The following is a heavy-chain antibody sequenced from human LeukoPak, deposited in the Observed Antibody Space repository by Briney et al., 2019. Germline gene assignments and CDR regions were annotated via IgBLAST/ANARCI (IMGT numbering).Heavy chain of an antibody. CDR3: ACLLRYGSSVDAFDI. V-gene: IGHV5-51*01. CDR1: GYSFSSYW. CDR2: IYPGDSDT. D-gene: IGHD6-13*01. Sequence: GESLKISCKGSGYSFSSYWIGWVRQMPGKGLEWMGIIYPGDSDTRYSTSFQGQVTISADKSISTAYLQWSSLKASDIAMYYCACLLRYGSSVDAFDIWAKGQWSPSLQ. J-gene: IGHJ3*02.